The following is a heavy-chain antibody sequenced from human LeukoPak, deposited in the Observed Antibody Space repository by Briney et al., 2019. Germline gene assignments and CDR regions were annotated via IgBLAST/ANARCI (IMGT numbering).Heavy chain of an antibody. D-gene: IGHD2-2*01. V-gene: IGHV4-4*07. CDR3: ARERDSTRGYYMDV. CDR2: IYTSGST. J-gene: IGHJ6*03. CDR1: GGSFSGYY. Sequence: PSETLSLTCAVYGGSFSGYYWSWIRQPAGKGLEWIGRIYTSGSTNYNPSLKSRVTMSLDTSKNHFSLKLSSVTAADTAVYYCARERDSTRGYYMDVWGKGTTVTVSS.